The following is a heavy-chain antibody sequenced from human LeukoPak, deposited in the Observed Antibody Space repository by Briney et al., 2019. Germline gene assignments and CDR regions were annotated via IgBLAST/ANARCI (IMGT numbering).Heavy chain of an antibody. CDR3: AKDMRPGRLGAAPFDL. CDR2: IKQDGSDK. D-gene: IGHD2-15*01. V-gene: IGHV3-7*01. CDR1: GFTFSSYW. J-gene: IGHJ2*01. Sequence: PGGSLRLSCVASGFTFSSYWMSWVRQAPGKGLEWVANIKQDGSDKYYVDSVKGRFTISRDNAKNPLYVQMNSLRAEDTAVYYCAKDMRPGRLGAAPFDLWGRGTLVTVSS.